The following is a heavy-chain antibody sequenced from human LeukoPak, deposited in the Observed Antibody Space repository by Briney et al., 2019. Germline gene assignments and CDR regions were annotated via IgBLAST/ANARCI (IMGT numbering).Heavy chain of an antibody. J-gene: IGHJ4*02. CDR3: VRDKNYGFVY. D-gene: IGHD3-10*01. V-gene: IGHV3-69-1*01. CDR2: ISSDTI. Sequence: GGSLRLSCAASGSSFSDYSMNWVRQAPGKGLEWVSYISSDTISYADSVEGRFTISRDNAKNSLYLQMNSLRAEDTAVYYCVRDKNYGFVYWGQGTLVTVSS. CDR1: GSSFSDYS.